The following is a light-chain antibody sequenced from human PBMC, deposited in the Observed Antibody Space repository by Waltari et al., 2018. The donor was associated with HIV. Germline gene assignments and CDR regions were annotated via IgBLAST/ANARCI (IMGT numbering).Light chain of an antibody. CDR3: MQGLQTPFS. CDR1: QILRHNNGKNH. J-gene: IGKJ2*03. CDR2: LGS. V-gene: IGKV2-28*01. Sequence: IVMPKTPFSLPVTQGDPPPIPCRPSQILRHNNGKNHWDWYLQKPGQSPQLLVYLGSIRASGVPDRFSGSGSGTDFTLKISRVEAEDVGIYYCMQGLQTPFSFGQGTKLVIK.